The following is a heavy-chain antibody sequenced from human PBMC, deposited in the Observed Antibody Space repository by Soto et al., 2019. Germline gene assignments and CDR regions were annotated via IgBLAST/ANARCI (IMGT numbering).Heavy chain of an antibody. CDR3: AIHFVPAAYSWDYYYYYGMDV. CDR1: GYTFTSYD. J-gene: IGHJ6*02. CDR2: MNPNSGNT. D-gene: IGHD2-2*01. Sequence: GASVKVCCKASGYTFTSYDINWVRQATGQGLEWMGWMNPNSGNTGYAQKFQGRVTMTRNTSISTAYMELSSLRSEDTAVYYCAIHFVPAAYSWDYYYYYGMDVWGQGTTVTVSS. V-gene: IGHV1-8*01.